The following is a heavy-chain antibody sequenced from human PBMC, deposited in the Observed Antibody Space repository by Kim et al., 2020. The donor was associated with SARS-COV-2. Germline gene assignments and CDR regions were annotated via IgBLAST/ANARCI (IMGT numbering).Heavy chain of an antibody. CDR3: ARADYYDSSGYYYAAFDI. J-gene: IGHJ3*02. V-gene: IGHV1-69*13. Sequence: SVKVSCKASGGTFRSYAISWVRQAPGQGLEWMGGIIPIFGTANYAQKFQGRVTITADESTSTAYMELSSLRSEDTAVYYCARADYYDSSGYYYAAFDIWGQGTMVTVSS. CDR1: GGTFRSYA. CDR2: IIPIFGTA. D-gene: IGHD3-22*01.